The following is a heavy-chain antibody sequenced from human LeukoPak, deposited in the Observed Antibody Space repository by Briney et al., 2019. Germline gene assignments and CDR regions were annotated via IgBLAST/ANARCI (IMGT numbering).Heavy chain of an antibody. CDR2: ISAYNGNT. Sequence: GASVKVSCKASGYTFTSYGISWVRQAPGQGLEWMGWISAYNGNTNYAQKLQGRVTMTTDTSTSTAYMELRSLRSDDTAVYYCARVLRITIFGVVIRNFDYWGQGTLVTVSS. V-gene: IGHV1-18*01. CDR3: ARVLRITIFGVVIRNFDY. D-gene: IGHD3-3*01. CDR1: GYTFTSYG. J-gene: IGHJ4*02.